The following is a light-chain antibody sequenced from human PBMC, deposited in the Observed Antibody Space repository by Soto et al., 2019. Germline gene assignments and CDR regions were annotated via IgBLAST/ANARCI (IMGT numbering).Light chain of an antibody. V-gene: IGKV1-5*03. CDR3: QQYNSYPLT. CDR1: QSISSW. J-gene: IGKJ4*01. CDR2: KAS. Sequence: DIPMTQSPSTLSASVGDRVTITCRASQSISSWLAWYQQKPGKAPKLLIYKASSLESGVPSRFSGNESGTEFTLTISSLQPDDFASYYCQQYNSYPLTFGGGTKVEIK.